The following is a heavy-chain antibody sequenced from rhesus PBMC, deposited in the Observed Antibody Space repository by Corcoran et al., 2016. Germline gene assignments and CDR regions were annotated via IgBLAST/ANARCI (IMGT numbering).Heavy chain of an antibody. Sequence: EVQLVESGGGLVQPGGSLRLSVAASGFTFSDSYMYWFRQAPGKGLEWVGFIRSKAYGGTAEYSASVKGRFTSSRDDSKSIAYLQMSSLKTEDTAVYYCTKDQYSFDYWGQGVLVTVSS. J-gene: IGHJ4*01. CDR2: IRSKAYGGTA. CDR1: GFTFSDSY. V-gene: IGHV3-184*01. CDR3: TKDQYSFDY. D-gene: IGHD2-15*01.